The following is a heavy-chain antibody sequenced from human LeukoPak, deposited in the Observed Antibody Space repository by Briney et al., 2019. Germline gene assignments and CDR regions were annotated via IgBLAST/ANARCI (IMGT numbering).Heavy chain of an antibody. Sequence: PGGSLRLSCAASGFTFSSYAMHWVRQAPGKGLEWVAVISYDGSNKYYADSVKGRFTISRDNSKSTLYLQMNSLRAEDTAVYYCARDGRIAARPGTEDAFDIWGQGTMVTVSS. D-gene: IGHD6-6*01. CDR2: ISYDGSNK. CDR3: ARDGRIAARPGTEDAFDI. CDR1: GFTFSSYA. J-gene: IGHJ3*02. V-gene: IGHV3-30*04.